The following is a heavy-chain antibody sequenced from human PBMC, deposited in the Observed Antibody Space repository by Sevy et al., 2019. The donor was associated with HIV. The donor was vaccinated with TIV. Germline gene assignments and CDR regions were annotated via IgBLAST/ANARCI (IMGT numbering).Heavy chain of an antibody. D-gene: IGHD1-26*01. Sequence: GGSLRLSCAASGFTFSSYAIHWVRQAPGKGLEWVAFISYDGSNKYYADSVKGRFTISRDNSKNTVYLEMNSLRNEDTAIYFCANAYSGSYSHSYLYALDVWGQGTTVTVSS. J-gene: IGHJ6*02. CDR3: ANAYSGSYSHSYLYALDV. CDR1: GFTFSSYA. CDR2: ISYDGSNK. V-gene: IGHV3-30-3*01.